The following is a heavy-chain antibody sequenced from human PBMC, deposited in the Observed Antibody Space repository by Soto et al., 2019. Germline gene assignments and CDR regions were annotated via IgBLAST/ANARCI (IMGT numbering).Heavy chain of an antibody. V-gene: IGHV3-49*03. D-gene: IGHD2-15*01. CDR2: IRSKAYGGTT. CDR1: GFTFGDYA. Sequence: GGSLRLSCTASGFTFGDYAMSWFRQAPGKGLEWVGFIRSKAYGGTTEYAASVKGRFTISRDDSKSIAYLQMNSLKTEDTAVYYCTRFPVVAANSPYYYMDVWGKGTTVTVSS. J-gene: IGHJ6*03. CDR3: TRFPVVAANSPYYYMDV.